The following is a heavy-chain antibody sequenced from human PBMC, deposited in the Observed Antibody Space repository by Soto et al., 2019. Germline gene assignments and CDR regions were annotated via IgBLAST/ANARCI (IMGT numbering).Heavy chain of an antibody. J-gene: IGHJ4*02. V-gene: IGHV3-21*06. CDR2: ISSTTNYI. Sequence: PGGSLRLSCAASGFTFTRYSMNWVRQAPGKGLEWVSSISSTTNYIYYGDSMKGRLTISRDNGKNSLYLEIHSLRAEDTAVYYCARESEDLTSNFDYWGQGTLVTVSS. CDR1: GFTFTRYS. CDR3: ARESEDLTSNFDY.